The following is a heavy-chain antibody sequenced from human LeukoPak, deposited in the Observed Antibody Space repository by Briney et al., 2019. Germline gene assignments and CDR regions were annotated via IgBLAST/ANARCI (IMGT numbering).Heavy chain of an antibody. D-gene: IGHD3-3*01. J-gene: IGHJ3*02. CDR2: IYYSGST. V-gene: IGHV4-39*02. CDR1: GGSISSSSYY. CDR3: VRRGKRLRFFEWVDAFDI. Sequence: SETLSLTCTVSGGSISSSSYYWGWIRQPPGKGLEWIGSIYYSGSTYYNPSLKSRVTISSDTSKNHFFLNLTSMTAADTAVNYCVRRGKRLRFFEWVDAFDIWGQGTMVTVSS.